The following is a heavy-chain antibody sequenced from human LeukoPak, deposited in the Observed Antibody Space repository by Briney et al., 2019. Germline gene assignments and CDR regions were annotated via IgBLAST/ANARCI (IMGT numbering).Heavy chain of an antibody. J-gene: IGHJ2*01. CDR3: ARLNWRYDSSGLSHFDL. Sequence: SETLSLTCTVSGGSISTSSYYWGWIRQPPGRGLEWIGIIFYSGRTYYNPSLKSRVTISVDTSKNQFSLKLSSVTAADTSVYYCARLNWRYDSSGLSHFDLWGRGTLVTVSS. D-gene: IGHD3-22*01. CDR1: GGSISTSSYY. V-gene: IGHV4-39*01. CDR2: IFYSGRT.